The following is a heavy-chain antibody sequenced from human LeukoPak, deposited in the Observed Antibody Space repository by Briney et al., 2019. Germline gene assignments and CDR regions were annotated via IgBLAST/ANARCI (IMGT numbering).Heavy chain of an antibody. CDR3: AGTGVLSWFDP. J-gene: IGHJ5*02. D-gene: IGHD1-14*01. Sequence: SETLSLTCTVSGGSISSSSYYWGWIRQPPGKGLEWIGSIYYSGSTYYNPSLKSRVTISVDTSKNQFSLKLSSVTAADTAVYYCAGTGVLSWFDPWGQGTLVTVSS. CDR2: IYYSGST. CDR1: GGSISSSSYY. V-gene: IGHV4-39*07.